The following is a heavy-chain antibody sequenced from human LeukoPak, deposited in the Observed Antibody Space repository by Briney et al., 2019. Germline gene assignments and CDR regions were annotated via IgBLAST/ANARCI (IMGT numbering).Heavy chain of an antibody. CDR2: IYYSGST. CDR1: GGSISSYY. CDR3: ARDLKGRYHGSGPYYGMDV. Sequence: PSETLSLTCTVSGGSISSYYWSWIRQPPGKGLEWIGYIYYSGSTNYNPSLKSRVTISVDTSKNQFSPKLSSVTAADTAVYYCARDLKGRYHGSGPYYGMDVWGQGPRSPSP. J-gene: IGHJ6*02. V-gene: IGHV4-59*01. D-gene: IGHD3-10*01.